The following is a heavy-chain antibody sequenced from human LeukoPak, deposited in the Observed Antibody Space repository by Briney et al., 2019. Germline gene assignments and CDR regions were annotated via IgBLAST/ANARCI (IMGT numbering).Heavy chain of an antibody. CDR2: IYHSGST. CDR1: GGSISSSNW. CDR3: ARDLPMVTGLGEFDY. V-gene: IGHV4-4*02. Sequence: PSGTLSLTCAVSGGSISSSNWWSWVRQPPGKGLEWIGEIYHSGSTNYNPSLKSRVTISVDKSKNQFSLKLSSVTAADTAVYYCARDLPMVTGLGEFDYWGQGTLVTVSS. D-gene: IGHD3-16*01. J-gene: IGHJ4*02.